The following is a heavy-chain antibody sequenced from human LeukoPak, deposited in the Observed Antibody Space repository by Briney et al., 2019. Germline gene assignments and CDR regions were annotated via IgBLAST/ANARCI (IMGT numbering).Heavy chain of an antibody. CDR2: IYYSGST. J-gene: IGHJ4*02. CDR3: ASNPYWNDDYFDC. D-gene: IGHD1-1*01. CDR1: GGSVSSGSYY. Sequence: SETLSLTCTVSGGSVSSGSYYWSWIRQPPGKGLEWIGYIYYSGSTNYNPSLKSRVTISVDTSKNQFSLKLSSVTAAGTAVYYCASNPYWNDDYFDCWGQGALVTVSS. V-gene: IGHV4-61*01.